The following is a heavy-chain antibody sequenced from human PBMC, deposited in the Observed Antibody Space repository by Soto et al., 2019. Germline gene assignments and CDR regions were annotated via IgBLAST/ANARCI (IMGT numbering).Heavy chain of an antibody. V-gene: IGHV4-39*01. CDR3: IRVVVAANRYNDFDS. CDR1: VCSISNSHSF. CDR2: VHYSGLT. D-gene: IGHD2-15*01. Sequence: KTAETLSLTCDFSVCSISNSHSFWGWVPQPPGRGPELLRSVHYSGLTYYNPSLKSRVTASVDTYKTQVSLRVRSVTVAETAMYYGIRVVVAANRYNDFDSWGQGTVVTVSS. J-gene: IGHJ4*02.